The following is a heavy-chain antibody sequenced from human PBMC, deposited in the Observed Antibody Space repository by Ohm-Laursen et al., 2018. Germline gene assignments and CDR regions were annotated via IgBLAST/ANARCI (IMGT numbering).Heavy chain of an antibody. V-gene: IGHV4-4*07. D-gene: IGHD3-16*01. Sequence: SQTLSLTCTVSGGSLSSYFWSWIRQPAGKGLEWIGRVYTSEITNYNPSLESRVTMSVDTSKNQLSLKLSSVTAADTAVYYCARVTGPPTSWGWFDPWGQGTLVTVSS. CDR2: VYTSEIT. J-gene: IGHJ5*02. CDR3: ARVTGPPTSWGWFDP. CDR1: GGSLSSYF.